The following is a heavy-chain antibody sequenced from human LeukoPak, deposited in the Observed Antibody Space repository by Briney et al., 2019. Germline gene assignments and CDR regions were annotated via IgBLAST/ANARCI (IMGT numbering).Heavy chain of an antibody. J-gene: IGHJ4*02. D-gene: IGHD5-12*01. CDR2: IYYSGST. Sequence: SETLSLTCTASGGSISSYYWSWIRQPPGKGLEWIGYIYYSGSTNYNPSLKSRVTISVDTSKNQFSLKLSSVTSADTAVYYCARDDSGYDYFDNWGQGTLVTVSS. CDR3: ARDDSGYDYFDN. V-gene: IGHV4-59*01. CDR1: GGSISSYY.